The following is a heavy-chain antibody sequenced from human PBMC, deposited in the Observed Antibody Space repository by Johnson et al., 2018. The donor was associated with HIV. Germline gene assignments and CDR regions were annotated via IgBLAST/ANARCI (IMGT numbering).Heavy chain of an antibody. Sequence: VQLVESGGGLVQPGGSLRLSCAASGFTVSSNYMSWVRQAPGKGLEWVSAISGSGGNTYYADSVKGRFSISGDQAKNTRYLQMNSLRAEDTAVYYWARPSLYGVGWAFDIWGQGTMVIVTS. J-gene: IGHJ3*02. D-gene: IGHD2-2*02. CDR1: GFTVSSNY. CDR3: ARPSLYGVGWAFDI. CDR2: SGSGGNT. V-gene: IGHV3-23*04.